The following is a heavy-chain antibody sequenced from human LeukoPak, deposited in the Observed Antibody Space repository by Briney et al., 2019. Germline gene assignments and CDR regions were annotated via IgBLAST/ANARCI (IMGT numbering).Heavy chain of an antibody. Sequence: GGSLRLSCAVSGITLSNYGMSWVRQALGKGLEWVAGISDSGGTTSYADSVKGRFTISRDNPKNTLYLQMNSLRAEDTAVYFCAKRGVVIRVILVGFHKEAYYFDSWGQGALVTVSS. CDR1: GITLSNYG. V-gene: IGHV3-23*01. CDR2: ISDSGGTT. D-gene: IGHD3-22*01. CDR3: AKRGVVIRVILVGFHKEAYYFDS. J-gene: IGHJ4*02.